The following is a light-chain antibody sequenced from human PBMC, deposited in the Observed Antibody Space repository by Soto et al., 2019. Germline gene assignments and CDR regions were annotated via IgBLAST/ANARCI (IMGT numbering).Light chain of an antibody. Sequence: EIVLTQSPGTLSLPPGERATLSCRASQSVPKNYLAWYQQKPGQAPRLLIYGPSSRATGIPDRFSGSGSGTDFTLSISRLEPEDFAVYYCHQYATSPQTLGQGTKVEIK. CDR1: QSVPKNY. J-gene: IGKJ1*01. CDR3: HQYATSPQT. CDR2: GPS. V-gene: IGKV3-20*01.